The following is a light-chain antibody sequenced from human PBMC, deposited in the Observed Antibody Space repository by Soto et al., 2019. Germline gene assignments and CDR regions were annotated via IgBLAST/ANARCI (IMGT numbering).Light chain of an antibody. CDR1: QTISSY. CDR2: AAS. Sequence: DIQMTQSPSSLSASVGDRVTITCRASQTISSYLNWYQQKPGKAPKLLIYAASSLQSGVPSRFSGIGSGTDFTLTISSLQPEDFATYYCQQSHSIPYTFGQGTKLEIK. CDR3: QQSHSIPYT. V-gene: IGKV1-39*01. J-gene: IGKJ2*01.